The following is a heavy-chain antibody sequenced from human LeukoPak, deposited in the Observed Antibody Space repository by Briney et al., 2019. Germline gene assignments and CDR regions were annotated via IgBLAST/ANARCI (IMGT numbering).Heavy chain of an antibody. J-gene: IGHJ4*02. Sequence: ASVKVSCKASGYTFTGYYMHWVRRAPGQGLEWMGRINPNSGGTNYAQKFQGRVTMTRDTSISTAYMELSRLRSDDTAVYYCARGYSYGFRGYFDYWGQGTLVTVSS. CDR2: INPNSGGT. D-gene: IGHD5-18*01. V-gene: IGHV1-2*06. CDR3: ARGYSYGFRGYFDY. CDR1: GYTFTGYY.